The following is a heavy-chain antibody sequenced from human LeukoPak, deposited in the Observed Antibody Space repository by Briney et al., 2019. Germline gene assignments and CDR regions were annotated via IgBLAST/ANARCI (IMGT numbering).Heavy chain of an antibody. V-gene: IGHV4-39*01. CDR2: IYDSGST. CDR1: GGSISISSSY. Sequence: SETLSLTCTLSGGSISISSSYWGWIRQPPGKGLEWIGIIYDSGSTYYNPSLRSRVTISLDPSKNQFSLKLSSVTAADTAVYYCARHTYYDFWSGYPPHYFDYWGQGTLVTVSS. J-gene: IGHJ4*02. CDR3: ARHTYYDFWSGYPPHYFDY. D-gene: IGHD3-3*01.